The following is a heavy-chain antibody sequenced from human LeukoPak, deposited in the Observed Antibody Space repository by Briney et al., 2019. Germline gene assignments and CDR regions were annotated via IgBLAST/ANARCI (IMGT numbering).Heavy chain of an antibody. CDR3: ARAVEAAAAEMSYWSDP. CDR1: GYTFTSYD. Sequence: GASVKVSCKASGYTFTSYDINWVRQATGQGLEWMGWMNPNSGNTGYTQKFQGRVTMTRNTSISTAYMELSSLRSEDTAVYYCARAVEAAAAEMSYWSDPWGQGTLVTVSS. D-gene: IGHD6-13*01. V-gene: IGHV1-8*01. CDR2: MNPNSGNT. J-gene: IGHJ5*02.